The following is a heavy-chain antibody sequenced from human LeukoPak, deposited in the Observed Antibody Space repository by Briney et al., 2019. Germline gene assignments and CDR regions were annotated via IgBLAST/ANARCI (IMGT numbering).Heavy chain of an antibody. CDR3: ARASMVRGVSYYFDY. CDR1: GGSISSYY. CDR2: IYSSGST. J-gene: IGHJ4*02. V-gene: IGHV4-4*07. D-gene: IGHD3-10*01. Sequence: SETLSLTCTVSGGSISSYYWSWIRQPAGKGLEWIGRIYSSGSTNYNPSLKSRVTMPVDTSKNQFSLKLSSVTAADTAVYYCARASMVRGVSYYFDYWGQGTLVTVSS.